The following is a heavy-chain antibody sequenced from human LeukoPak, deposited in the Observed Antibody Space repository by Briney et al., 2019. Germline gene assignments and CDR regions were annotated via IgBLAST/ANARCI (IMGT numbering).Heavy chain of an antibody. Sequence: SETLSLTCTVSDGSVSSYCWSWIRQPPGKGLEWIGYICSSGNSNYNPSLNSRVSMAIDTSKNQFTLRLSSVTAADTAIYYCARDSSNVAVDWGQGTLVTVSP. V-gene: IGHV4-59*02. D-gene: IGHD2/OR15-2a*01. CDR2: ICSSGNS. J-gene: IGHJ4*02. CDR3: ARDSSNVAVD. CDR1: DGSVSSYC.